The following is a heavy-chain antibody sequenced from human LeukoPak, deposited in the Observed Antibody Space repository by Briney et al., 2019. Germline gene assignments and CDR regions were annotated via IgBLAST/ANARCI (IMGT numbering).Heavy chain of an antibody. V-gene: IGHV4-39*07. Sequence: KPSETLSLTCTVSGGSISSSSYYWGWIRQPPGKGLEWIGSIYYSGSTYYNPSLKSRVTISVDTSKNQFSLKLSSVTAADTAVYYCARDRSYGSRPYYYYGMDVWGQGTTVTVSS. CDR3: ARDRSYGSRPYYYYGMDV. J-gene: IGHJ6*02. D-gene: IGHD5-18*01. CDR2: IYYSGST. CDR1: GGSISSSSYY.